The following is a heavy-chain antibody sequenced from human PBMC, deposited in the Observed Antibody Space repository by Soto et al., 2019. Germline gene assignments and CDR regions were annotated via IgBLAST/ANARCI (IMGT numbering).Heavy chain of an antibody. J-gene: IGHJ4*02. Sequence: KPSETLSLTCAVYGGSFRGDYWSWIRHPPGKGLEWIRALTHSRSTNYSPSLKSRVSISVDPSKNQFSLKLSSVTAADTAVSYCARDPVSTTVVFDYWRQGPLVTVSS. CDR1: GGSFRGDY. V-gene: IGHV4-34*01. D-gene: IGHD4-17*01. CDR3: ARDPVSTTVVFDY. CDR2: LTHSRST.